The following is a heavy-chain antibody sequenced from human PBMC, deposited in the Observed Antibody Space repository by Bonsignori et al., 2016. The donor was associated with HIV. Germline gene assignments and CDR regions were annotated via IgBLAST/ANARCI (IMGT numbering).Heavy chain of an antibody. V-gene: IGHV3-21*01. D-gene: IGHD3-22*01. CDR2: ISSSSSYI. Sequence: VRQMPGKGLEWVSSISSSSSYIYYADSVKGRFTISRDNAKNSLYLQMNSLRAEDTAVYYCARGYYYDSSYYFDYWGQGTLVTVSS. CDR3: ARGYYYDSSYYFDY. J-gene: IGHJ4*02.